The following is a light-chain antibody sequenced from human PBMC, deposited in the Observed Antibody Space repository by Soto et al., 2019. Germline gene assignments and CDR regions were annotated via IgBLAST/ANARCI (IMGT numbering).Light chain of an antibody. CDR2: GAS. V-gene: IGKV3-15*01. Sequence: EIVMTQSPVTLSVSPGERATLSCRASQSVANSYLAWYQQKPGQAPRLLIFGASTRAAGIPARFSGSGSGTEFTRTISSLQSEDFAVYYCQQYSDWPLTFGGGTKVEIK. CDR1: QSVANSY. J-gene: IGKJ4*01. CDR3: QQYSDWPLT.